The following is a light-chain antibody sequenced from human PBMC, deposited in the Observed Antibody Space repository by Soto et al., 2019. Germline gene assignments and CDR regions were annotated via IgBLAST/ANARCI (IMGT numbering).Light chain of an antibody. CDR2: KAS. Sequence: DIQMTQSPSTLSASVGDRVTITCWASQSISSWLAWYQQKPGKAPNLLIYKASSLESGVPSRFSGSESGTEFTLTISSLQPDDFATYYCQQYNSYPWTFGQGTKVEIK. J-gene: IGKJ1*01. CDR3: QQYNSYPWT. CDR1: QSISSW. V-gene: IGKV1-5*03.